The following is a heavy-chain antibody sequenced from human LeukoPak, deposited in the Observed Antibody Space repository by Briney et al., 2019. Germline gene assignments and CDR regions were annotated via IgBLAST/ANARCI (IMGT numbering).Heavy chain of an antibody. J-gene: IGHJ6*03. CDR3: ARVTSSSWYSPGEDYYSYMDV. Sequence: GGSPRLSCAASGFTFSSYWMSWVRQAPGKGLEWVANIKQDGSEKYYVDSVKGRFTISRDNAKNSLYLQMNSLRAEDTAVYYCARVTSSSWYSPGEDYYSYMDVWGKGTTVTVSS. CDR2: IKQDGSEK. CDR1: GFTFSSYW. D-gene: IGHD6-13*01. V-gene: IGHV3-7*01.